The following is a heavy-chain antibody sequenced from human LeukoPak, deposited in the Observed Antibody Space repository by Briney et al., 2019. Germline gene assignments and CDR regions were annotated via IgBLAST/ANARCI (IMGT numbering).Heavy chain of an antibody. CDR2: ISAYNGNT. J-gene: IGHJ4*02. Sequence: GASVKVSCKASGYTFTSYGISWVRQAPGQGLEWMGWISAYNGNTNYAQKLQGRVTMTTDTSTSTAYMELRSLRSDDTAVYYCARLPRFSELGYFDYWGQGTLVTVSS. CDR3: ARLPRFSELGYFDY. D-gene: IGHD3-3*01. V-gene: IGHV1-18*01. CDR1: GYTFTSYG.